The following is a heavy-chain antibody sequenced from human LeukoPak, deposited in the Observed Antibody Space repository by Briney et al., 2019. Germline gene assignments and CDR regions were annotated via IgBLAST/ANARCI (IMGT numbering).Heavy chain of an antibody. J-gene: IGHJ4*02. CDR2: ISSSSSYI. Sequence: PGGSLRLSCAASGFTFSSYSMNWVRQAPGKGLEWVSSISSSSSYIYYADSVKGRFTISRDNAKDSLYLQMNSLRAEDTAVYYCARDLGTSIAARGFDYWGQGTLVTVSS. D-gene: IGHD6-6*01. CDR1: GFTFSSYS. V-gene: IGHV3-21*01. CDR3: ARDLGTSIAARGFDY.